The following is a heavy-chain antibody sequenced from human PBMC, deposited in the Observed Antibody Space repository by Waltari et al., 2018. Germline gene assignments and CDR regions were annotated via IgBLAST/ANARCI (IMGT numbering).Heavy chain of an antibody. V-gene: IGHV4-4*02. CDR2: IYHSGGT. J-gene: IGHJ5*02. D-gene: IGHD5-12*01. CDR3: ARDRGLRGGYDS. CDR1: GGSISSGNW. Sequence: QVQLQESGPGLVKPSGTMSLTCVVYGGSISSGNWWSWVRQPPGKGLEWIGEIYHSGGTNYNPSLKSRLSSSLDKSKNQFSLNLSSVTAADTAVYYCARDRGLRGGYDSWGQGTLVTVSS.